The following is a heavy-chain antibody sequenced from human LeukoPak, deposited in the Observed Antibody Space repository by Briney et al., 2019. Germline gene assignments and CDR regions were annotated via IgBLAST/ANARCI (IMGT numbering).Heavy chain of an antibody. CDR1: RGSISSSSYY. J-gene: IGHJ4*02. CDR3: ARRVDFWSGYYFDY. D-gene: IGHD3-3*01. CDR2: IYYSGST. Sequence: PSETLSLTCTVSRGSISSSSYYWAWLRQPPGKELEWLGSIYYSGSTYYNPSLKSRVTISVDTSKNQFSLKLSSVTAADTAVYYCARRVDFWSGYYFDYWGQGTLVTVSS. V-gene: IGHV4-39*07.